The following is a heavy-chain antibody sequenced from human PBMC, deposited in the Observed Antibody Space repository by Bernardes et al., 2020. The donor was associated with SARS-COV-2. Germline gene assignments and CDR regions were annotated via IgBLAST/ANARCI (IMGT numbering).Heavy chain of an antibody. D-gene: IGHD6-13*01. CDR2: IKEDGSAT. CDR3: ALWGSGWCFDY. V-gene: IGHV3-7*01. CDR1: GFTFDKDW. Sequence: GGSLRLSCAASGFTFDKDWMTWVRQAPGKGLEWVANIKEDGSATYYADSVKGRFTTSRDNGRNSLYLQMNSLRVEDTAVYFCALWGSGWCFDYWGQGTMVTVSS. J-gene: IGHJ4*02.